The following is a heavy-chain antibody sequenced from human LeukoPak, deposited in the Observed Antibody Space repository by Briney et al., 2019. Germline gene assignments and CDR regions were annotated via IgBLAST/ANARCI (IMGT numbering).Heavy chain of an antibody. CDR2: IYYSGST. CDR3: AREVVATILDY. D-gene: IGHD5-12*01. CDR1: GGSISSYY. J-gene: IGHJ4*02. V-gene: IGHV4-59*01. Sequence: SETLSLTCTVSGGSISSYYWSWIRQPPGKGLEWIGYIYYSGSTNYNPSLKSRVTISVDTSKNQFSLKLSSVTAADTAVYYCAREVVATILDYWGQGTLVTVSS.